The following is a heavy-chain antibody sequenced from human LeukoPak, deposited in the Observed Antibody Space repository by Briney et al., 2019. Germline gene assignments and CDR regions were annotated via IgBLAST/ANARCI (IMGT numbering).Heavy chain of an antibody. Sequence: GGSLRLSCTTSGFTFGDYDMSWVRQAPGKGLEWISFIRSKAYGVTTEYAASVKGRFTISRDDSKSIAYLQMNSLESEDTGIYYCTRVGSSGWFFDYWGQGTLVSVSS. J-gene: IGHJ4*02. CDR2: IRSKAYGVTT. V-gene: IGHV3-49*04. CDR3: TRVGSSGWFFDY. CDR1: GFTFGDYD. D-gene: IGHD6-19*01.